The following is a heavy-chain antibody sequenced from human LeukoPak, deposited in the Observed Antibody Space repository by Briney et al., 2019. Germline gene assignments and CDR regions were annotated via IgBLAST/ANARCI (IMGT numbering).Heavy chain of an antibody. CDR3: AWGYSSSSPSDY. V-gene: IGHV1-69*04. CDR2: IIPILGIA. D-gene: IGHD6-6*01. CDR1: GYSLATFG. Sequence: SVKVSCKASGYSLATFGLNWVRQAPGQGLEWMGRIIPILGIANYAQKFQGRVTITADKSTSTAYMELGSPRSEDTAVYYCAWGYSSSSPSDYWGQGTLVTVSS. J-gene: IGHJ4*02.